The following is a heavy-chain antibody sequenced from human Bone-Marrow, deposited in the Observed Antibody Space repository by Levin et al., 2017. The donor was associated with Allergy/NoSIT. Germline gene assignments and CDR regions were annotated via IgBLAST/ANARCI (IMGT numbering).Heavy chain of an antibody. CDR2: ISYDGSNK. J-gene: IGHJ4*02. CDR1: GFTFSSYA. Sequence: GGSLRLSCAASGFTFSSYAMHWVRQAPGKGLEWVAVISYDGSNKYYADSVKGRFTISRDNSKNTLYLQMNSLRAEDTAVYYCAREYYGDFDYWGQGTLVTVSS. CDR3: AREYYGDFDY. D-gene: IGHD3-3*01. V-gene: IGHV3-30-3*01.